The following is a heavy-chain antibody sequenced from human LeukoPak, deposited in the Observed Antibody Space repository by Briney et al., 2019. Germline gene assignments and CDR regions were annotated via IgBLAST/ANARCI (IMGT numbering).Heavy chain of an antibody. J-gene: IGHJ5*02. CDR1: RGSIISYY. CDR2: IYYSVST. CDR3: ARQPSPYCSGDNCYLHWLDP. Sequence: TSETLSLTCTVSRGSIISYYWSWIRQPPRKGLEWSWYIYYSVSTNHNPSLKSRVAISVDPSNNQFSLRLRSVNAADTALYYCARQPSPYCSGDNCYLHWLDPWGQGTLVTVSS. D-gene: IGHD2-15*01. V-gene: IGHV4-59*08.